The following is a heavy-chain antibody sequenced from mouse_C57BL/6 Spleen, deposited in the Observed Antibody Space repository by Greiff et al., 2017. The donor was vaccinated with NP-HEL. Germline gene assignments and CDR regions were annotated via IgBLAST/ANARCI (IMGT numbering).Heavy chain of an antibody. CDR2: ISGGGGNT. V-gene: IGHV5-9*01. J-gene: IGHJ2*01. CDR3: ARHGGIGYYFDY. D-gene: IGHD1-1*02. Sequence: EVKLEESGGGLVKPGGSLKLSCAASGFTFSSYTMSWVRQTPEKRLEWVATISGGGGNTYYPDSVKGRFTISRDNAKNTLYLQMSSLRSEDTALYYCARHGGIGYYFDYWGQGTTLTVSS. CDR1: GFTFSSYT.